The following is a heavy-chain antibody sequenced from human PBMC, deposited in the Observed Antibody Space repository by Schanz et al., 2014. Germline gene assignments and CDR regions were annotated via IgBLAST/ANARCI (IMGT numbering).Heavy chain of an antibody. J-gene: IGHJ4*02. CDR1: GFTFSSHW. D-gene: IGHD6-19*01. CDR2: INSVGSNT. Sequence: EVQLLESGGGLVQPGGSLRLSCAASGFTFSSHWMHWVRQDPGKGLVWVARINSVGSNTDYADSVTGRFTISRDNAKSSLYLQMNSLRVEDTAVYYCAASSGGHESTDYWGQGTLVTVSS. CDR3: AASSGGHESTDY. V-gene: IGHV3-74*02.